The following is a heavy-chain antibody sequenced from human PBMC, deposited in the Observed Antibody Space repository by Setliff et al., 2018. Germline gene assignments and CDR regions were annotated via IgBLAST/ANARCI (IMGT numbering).Heavy chain of an antibody. CDR3: ARALGGNYFDY. CDR2: IYTSGST. Sequence: PSETLSLTCTVSGGSISSYYWSWIRQPPGKGLEWIGYIYTSGSTNYNPSLKSRVTISLDMSKNQFSLKLSSVTAADTAVYYCARALGGNYFDYWGPGILVTVSS. D-gene: IGHD2-15*01. CDR1: GGSISSYY. J-gene: IGHJ4*02. V-gene: IGHV4-4*08.